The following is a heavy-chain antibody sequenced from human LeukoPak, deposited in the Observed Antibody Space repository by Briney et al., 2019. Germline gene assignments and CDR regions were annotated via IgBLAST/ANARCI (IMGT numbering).Heavy chain of an antibody. V-gene: IGHV3-53*01. CDR3: ARDSRQDYYDSSGYLWFAFDI. CDR1: GFTVSNNY. Sequence: PGGSLRLSCAASGFTVSNNYMSWVRQAPREGLEWVSVIYSGGSTYYADSVKGRFTISRDNSKNTLYLQMNSLRAEDTAVYYCARDSRQDYYDSSGYLWFAFDIWGQGTMVTVSS. CDR2: IYSGGST. D-gene: IGHD3-22*01. J-gene: IGHJ3*02.